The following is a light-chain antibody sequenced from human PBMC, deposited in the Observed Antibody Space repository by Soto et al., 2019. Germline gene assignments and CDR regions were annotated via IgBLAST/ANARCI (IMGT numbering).Light chain of an antibody. V-gene: IGLV2-23*01. CDR3: CSYAGSSTWV. J-gene: IGLJ3*02. CDR2: EGS. CDR1: SSDVGSSNL. Sequence: QSALTQPASVSGSPGQSITISCTGTSSDVGSSNLVSWYQQHPGKAPKLLIYEGSERPSGVSDRFSGSKTGNTASLTISGLPAEDEDDYYSCSYAGSSTWVFGGGTKLTVL.